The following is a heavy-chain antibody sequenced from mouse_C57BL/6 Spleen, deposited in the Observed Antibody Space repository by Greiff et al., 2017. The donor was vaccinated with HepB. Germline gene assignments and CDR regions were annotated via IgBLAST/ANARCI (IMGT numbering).Heavy chain of an antibody. CDR2: IHPNSGST. CDR3: ARPGAYDYHSTVDY. CDR1: GYTFTSYW. V-gene: IGHV1-64*01. J-gene: IGHJ4*01. D-gene: IGHD2-4*01. Sequence: VQLQQPGAELVKPGASVKLSCKASGYTFTSYWMHWVKQRPGQGLEWIGMIHPNSGSTNYNEKFKSKATLTVDKSSSTAYMQLSSLTSEDSAVYYCARPGAYDYHSTVDYWGQGTSVTVSS.